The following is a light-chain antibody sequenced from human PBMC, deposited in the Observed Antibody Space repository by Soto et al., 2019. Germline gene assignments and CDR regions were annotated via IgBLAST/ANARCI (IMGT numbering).Light chain of an antibody. J-gene: IGLJ2*01. V-gene: IGLV2-14*01. CDR2: EVS. CDR3: ISYRTTHKLV. Sequence: QSALTQPASVSGSPGQSITISCTGTSSDVGGYNYVSWYQQHPGKAPKLMIYEVSNRPSGLSNRFSGSKSGNTASLTISGLQAEDEADYYCISYRTTHKLVFGGGTKLTVL. CDR1: SSDVGGYNY.